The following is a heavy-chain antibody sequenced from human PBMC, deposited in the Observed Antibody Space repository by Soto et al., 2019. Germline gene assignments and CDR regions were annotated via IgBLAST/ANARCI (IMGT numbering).Heavy chain of an antibody. CDR1: GVTFSSYA. CDR3: ARFRRITMVQGVIMDYYYGIDA. J-gene: IGHJ6*02. Sequence: RASLKVSCNAYGVTFSSYAISWVRQARGQGLEWMGGLIPIFGTANYAQKFHGRVTISADESTSTAYMELSSLRSEDTAVYYCARFRRITMVQGVIMDYYYGIDAWRQGTTVTVSS. V-gene: IGHV1-69*13. D-gene: IGHD3-10*01. CDR2: LIPIFGTA.